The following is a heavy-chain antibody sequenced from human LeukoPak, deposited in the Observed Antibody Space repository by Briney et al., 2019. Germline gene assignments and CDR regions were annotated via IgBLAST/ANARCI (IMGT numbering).Heavy chain of an antibody. CDR2: IIPIFGTA. Sequence: SVKVSCKASGGTFSSYAISWVRQAPGQGLEWMGGIIPIFGTANYAQKFQGRVTITADESTSTAYMELSSLRSEDTAVYYRARGSSGYGREDYWGQGTLVTVSS. V-gene: IGHV1-69*01. CDR1: GGTFSSYA. D-gene: IGHD5-12*01. J-gene: IGHJ4*02. CDR3: ARGSSGYGREDY.